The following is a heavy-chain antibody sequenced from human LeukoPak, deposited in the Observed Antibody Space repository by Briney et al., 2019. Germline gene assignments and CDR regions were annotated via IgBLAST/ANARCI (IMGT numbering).Heavy chain of an antibody. Sequence: GGSLRLPCAASEFIFSSYAMSWVRQAPGKGLEWVSAISGSGGSTYYADSVKGRFTISRDNSKNTVYLQMNSLRAEDMAVYYCAKGYCSGGSCYSGLFDYWGQGTLVTVSS. CDR3: AKGYCSGGSCYSGLFDY. CDR2: ISGSGGST. J-gene: IGHJ4*02. V-gene: IGHV3-23*01. CDR1: EFIFSSYA. D-gene: IGHD2-15*01.